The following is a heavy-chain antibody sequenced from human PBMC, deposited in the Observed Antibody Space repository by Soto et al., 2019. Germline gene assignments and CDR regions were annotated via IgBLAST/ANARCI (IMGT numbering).Heavy chain of an antibody. CDR2: VWYDGSNK. V-gene: IGHV3-33*01. J-gene: IGHJ4*02. CDR1: GFTFSDYG. D-gene: IGHD6-25*01. CDR3: ARAYSSDDKYLDY. Sequence: GSLRLSCAASGFTFSDYGMHWVRQAPGKGLEWVAVVWYDGSNKYYADSVKGRFTISRDNSKNTLYLQMNSLRAEDTAVYYCARAYSSDDKYLDYWGQGTRVTVSS.